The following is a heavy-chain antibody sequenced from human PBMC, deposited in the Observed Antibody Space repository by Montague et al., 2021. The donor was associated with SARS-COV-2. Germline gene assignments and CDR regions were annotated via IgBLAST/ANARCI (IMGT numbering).Heavy chain of an antibody. CDR1: GGSISSGNYY. CDR3: ARAHSGSWAHLDN. CDR2: IYTSGTN. Sequence: TLSLTCTVSGGSISSGNYYWSWIRQPAGKRLEWIGRIYTSGTNDYSFSLKRRVTISEDTSKNQFSLKLTAVTAADTAVYYCARAHSGSWAHLDNWGQGSLVTVSS. V-gene: IGHV4-61*02. J-gene: IGHJ4*02. D-gene: IGHD5-12*01.